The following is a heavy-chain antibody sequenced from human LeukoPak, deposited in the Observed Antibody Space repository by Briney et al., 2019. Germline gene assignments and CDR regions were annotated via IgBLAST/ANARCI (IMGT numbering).Heavy chain of an antibody. CDR1: GGSISTNNYY. CDR3: ARHKARNYYDSQGFDY. CDR2: INHSGST. Sequence: PSETLSLTCTVSGGSISTNNYYWGWIRQPPGKGLEWIGEINHSGSTNYNPSLKSRVTISVDTSKNQFSLKLSSVTAADTAVYYCARHKARNYYDSQGFDYWGQGTLVTVSS. J-gene: IGHJ4*02. D-gene: IGHD3-22*01. V-gene: IGHV4-39*01.